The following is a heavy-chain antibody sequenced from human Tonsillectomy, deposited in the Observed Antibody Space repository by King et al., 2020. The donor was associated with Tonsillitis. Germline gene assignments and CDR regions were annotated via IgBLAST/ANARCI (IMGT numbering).Heavy chain of an antibody. Sequence: VQLQESGPGLVKPSQTLSLTCTVSGGSISSGGYYWRWIRQHPGKGLEWIGYIYYSGSTYYNPSLKSRVTISVDTSKNQFSLKLSSVTAADTAVYYCARDDYGEGYYGMDVWGQGTTVTVSS. D-gene: IGHD4-17*01. J-gene: IGHJ6*02. V-gene: IGHV4-31*03. CDR1: GGSISSGGYY. CDR3: ARDDYGEGYYGMDV. CDR2: IYYSGST.